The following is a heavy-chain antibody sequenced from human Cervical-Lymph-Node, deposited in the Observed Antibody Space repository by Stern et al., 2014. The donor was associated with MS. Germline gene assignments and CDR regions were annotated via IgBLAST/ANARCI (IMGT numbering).Heavy chain of an antibody. J-gene: IGHJ5*02. Sequence: QVQLQESGPGLVKPSETLSLTCTVSGDSVTNDLYYWGWLRQSPGKGLEWIGNIYYSGSTQYNPSLKSRVTISLDTSRKRFSLKLSSVTAADTAVYYCATTATRYFYGYRGWFDPWGQGTLVTVSS. CDR2: IYYSGST. D-gene: IGHD3-16*01. V-gene: IGHV4-39*02. CDR3: ATTATRYFYGYRGWFDP. CDR1: GDSVTNDLYY.